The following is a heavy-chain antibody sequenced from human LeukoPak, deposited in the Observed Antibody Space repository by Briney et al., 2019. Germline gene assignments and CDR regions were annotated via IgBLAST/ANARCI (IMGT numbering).Heavy chain of an antibody. D-gene: IGHD4-17*01. CDR1: GFTFDDYA. Sequence: GGSLRLSCAASGFTFDDYAMHWVRQAPGKGLEWVSLISGDGGSTPYADSVKGRFTISRDNSKNSLYLQMNSLRTEDTAFYYCARVLMTTVTISTFDIWGQGTMVTVSS. CDR2: ISGDGGST. V-gene: IGHV3-43*02. CDR3: ARVLMTTVTISTFDI. J-gene: IGHJ3*02.